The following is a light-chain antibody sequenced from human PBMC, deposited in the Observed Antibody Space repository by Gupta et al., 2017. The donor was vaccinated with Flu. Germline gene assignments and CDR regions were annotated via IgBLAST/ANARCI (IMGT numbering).Light chain of an antibody. Sequence: DIQLTQSPSFLSASVGDRVTITCRASQGIRGYLVWYQQKPGKAPKLLIYATSTLQSGVPSRFSGSGSGTEFTLTISSLQPEDFANYYCQHLNYSPLTFGGGTKVEIK. V-gene: IGKV1-9*01. CDR3: QHLNYSPLT. CDR1: QGIRGY. J-gene: IGKJ4*01. CDR2: ATS.